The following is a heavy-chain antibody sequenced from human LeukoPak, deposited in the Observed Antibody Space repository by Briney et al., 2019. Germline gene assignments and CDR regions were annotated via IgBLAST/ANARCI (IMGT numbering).Heavy chain of an antibody. V-gene: IGHV1-2*02. CDR3: ARDPNFIAARPGWFDP. J-gene: IGHJ5*02. CDR2: INPNSGGT. Sequence: ASVKVSCKASGYTFTGYYMHWVRQAPGQGLEWMGWINPNSGGTNYAQKFQGRVTMTTDTSTSTAYMELRSLRSDDTAVYYCARDPNFIAARPGWFDPWGQGTLVTVSS. CDR1: GYTFTGYY. D-gene: IGHD6-6*01.